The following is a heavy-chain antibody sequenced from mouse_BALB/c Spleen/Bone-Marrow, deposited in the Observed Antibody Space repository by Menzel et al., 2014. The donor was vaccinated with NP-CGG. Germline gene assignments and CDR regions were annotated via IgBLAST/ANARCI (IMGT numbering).Heavy chain of an antibody. V-gene: IGHV1-31*01. J-gene: IGHJ3*01. D-gene: IGHD1-1*01. CDR3: ARGGYGSSYGFAY. CDR1: GYSFAGYT. Sequence: EVQLQQSGPELVKPGASMKISCKASGYSFAGYTMNWVKQSHGKNLEWIGLINPYNGGSSYNQKFKGKATLTVDKSSSTTYMDLLSLTSEDSAVYCCARGGYGSSYGFAYWGQGTLVTVSA. CDR2: INPYNGGS.